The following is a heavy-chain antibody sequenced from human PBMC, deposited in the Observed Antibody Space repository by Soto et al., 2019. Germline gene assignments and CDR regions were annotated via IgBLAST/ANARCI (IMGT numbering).Heavy chain of an antibody. CDR1: GFTFSSYA. Sequence: EMQLLESGGGLVQPGGSLRLSCAASGFTFSSYAMNWVRQAPGKGLEWVSTISGSGGSTYYADSVKGRFTISRDNSKNTLYLQMNSLRAEDTAVYYCAKESSSGRNRYNWFDPWGQGTLVTVSS. CDR2: ISGSGGST. J-gene: IGHJ5*02. CDR3: AKESSSGRNRYNWFDP. V-gene: IGHV3-23*01. D-gene: IGHD6-19*01.